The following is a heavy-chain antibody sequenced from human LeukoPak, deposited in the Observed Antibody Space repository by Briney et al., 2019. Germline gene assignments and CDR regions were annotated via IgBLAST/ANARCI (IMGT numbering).Heavy chain of an antibody. D-gene: IGHD3-10*01. J-gene: IGHJ4*02. CDR3: ARALRTYGSGSYYFGY. V-gene: IGHV1-18*01. CDR1: GYTFTSYG. Sequence: ASVKVSCKASGYTFTSYGISWVRQAPGQGLEWMGWISAYNGNTNYAQKLQGRVTMTTDTSTSTAYMELRSLRSDDTAVYYCARALRTYGSGSYYFGYWGQGTLVTVSS. CDR2: ISAYNGNT.